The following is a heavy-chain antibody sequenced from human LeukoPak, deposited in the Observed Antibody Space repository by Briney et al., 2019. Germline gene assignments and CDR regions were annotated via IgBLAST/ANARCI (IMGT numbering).Heavy chain of an antibody. CDR1: GFTFNNYG. V-gene: IGHV3-33*06. CDR2: ICYDGSDK. Sequence: PGESLRLSCAASGFTFNNYGMHWVRQAPGKGLDWVAVICYDGSDKYYADSVKGRFTISRDNSKNTLFLQMNSLRADDTAVYYCAKDRGNYHTSGSDYWGQGTLVTVSS. CDR3: AKDRGNYHTSGSDY. D-gene: IGHD1-7*01. J-gene: IGHJ4*02.